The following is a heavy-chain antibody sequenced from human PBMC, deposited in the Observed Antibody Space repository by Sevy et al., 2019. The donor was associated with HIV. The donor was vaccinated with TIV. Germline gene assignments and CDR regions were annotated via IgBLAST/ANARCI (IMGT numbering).Heavy chain of an antibody. V-gene: IGHV3-33*01. CDR2: IWFDGSNT. Sequence: GGSLRLSCAASGFTFSSYGMHWVRQAPGKGLEWVALIWFDGSNTYYADSVKGRFTISRDIAKNTLHLQMNSLIGEDTAVYYCARDLEFYDNGDYGPAFMPDYWGQGTLVTVSS. CDR3: ARDLEFYDNGDYGPAFMPDY. J-gene: IGHJ4*02. CDR1: GFTFSSYG. D-gene: IGHD4-17*01.